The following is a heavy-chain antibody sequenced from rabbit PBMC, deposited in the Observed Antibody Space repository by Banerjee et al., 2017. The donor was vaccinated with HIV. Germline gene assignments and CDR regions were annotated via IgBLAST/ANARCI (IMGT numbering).Heavy chain of an antibody. CDR1: GFSFSSSYW. CDR2: IYVDNSGST. CDR3: ASSNGYYYYFNL. D-gene: IGHD1-1*01. J-gene: IGHJ4*01. Sequence: QSLEESGGDLVKPGASLTLTCTASGFSFSSSYWICWVRQAPGKGLEWIACIYVDNSGSTYYASWAKGRFTISKTSSTTVTLQMTSLTAADTATYFCASSNGYYYYFNLWGQGTLVTVS. V-gene: IGHV1S40*01.